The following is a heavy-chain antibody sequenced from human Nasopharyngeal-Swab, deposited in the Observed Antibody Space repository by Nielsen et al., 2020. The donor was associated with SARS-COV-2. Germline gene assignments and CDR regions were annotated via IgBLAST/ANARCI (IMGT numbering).Heavy chain of an antibody. CDR1: GGSFSGYY. J-gene: IGHJ5*02. D-gene: IGHD2-15*01. CDR2: INHSGST. Sequence: SETLSLTCAVSGGSFSGYYWSWIRQPPGKGLKWIGEINHSGSTNYNPSLKSRVTISVDTSKNQFSLKLSSVTAADTAVYYCARVADCSGGSCDGWFDPWGQGTLVTVSS. CDR3: ARVADCSGGSCDGWFDP. V-gene: IGHV4-34*01.